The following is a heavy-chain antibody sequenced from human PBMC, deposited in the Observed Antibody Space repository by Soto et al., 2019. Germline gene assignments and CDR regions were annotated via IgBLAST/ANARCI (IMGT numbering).Heavy chain of an antibody. CDR1: GFTFSDFG. V-gene: IGHV3-30*18. CDR3: AKHFKVSGGHYGSLNYYYGMDV. Sequence: VGSLRLSCADSGFTFSDFGMHWVRQAPGKGLESVAIISYDGILKYYADSFKCRLTISRDTSKFAVYLQMNSLTPEDKAVYYCAKHFKVSGGHYGSLNYYYGMDVWGQGTTVTVSS. D-gene: IGHD3-10*01. J-gene: IGHJ6*02. CDR2: ISYDGILK.